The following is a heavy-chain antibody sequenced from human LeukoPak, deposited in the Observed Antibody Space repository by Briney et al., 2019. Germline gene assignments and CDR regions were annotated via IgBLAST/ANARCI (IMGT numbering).Heavy chain of an antibody. CDR1: GFTFSSYG. V-gene: IGHV3-30*18. D-gene: IGHD3-22*01. Sequence: GGSLRLSCAASGFTFSSYGMHWVRQAPGKGLEWVAVISYDGSNKYYADSVKGRFTISRDNSKNTLYLQMNSLRAEDTAVYYYAKVSSEDSSGSTRHFDYWGQGTLVTVSS. CDR3: AKVSSEDSSGSTRHFDY. CDR2: ISYDGSNK. J-gene: IGHJ4*02.